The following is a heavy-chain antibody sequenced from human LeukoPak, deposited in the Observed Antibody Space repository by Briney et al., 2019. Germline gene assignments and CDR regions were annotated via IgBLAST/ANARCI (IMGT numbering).Heavy chain of an antibody. CDR1: GFTFTKYW. CDR3: ARENWAPYD. Sequence: VGSLRVSCAASGFTFTKYWMTWVRQAPGKGLEWVADIKQDGSERNYVDTVKGRFIISRDNAKNLLYLQMNSLRVEDTAVYYCARENWAPYDWGQGTLVTVSS. J-gene: IGHJ4*02. V-gene: IGHV3-7*01. CDR2: IKQDGSER. D-gene: IGHD3-3*01.